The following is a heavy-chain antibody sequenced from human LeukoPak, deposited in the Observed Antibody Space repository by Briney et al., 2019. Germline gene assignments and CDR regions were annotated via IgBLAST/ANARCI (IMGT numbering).Heavy chain of an antibody. CDR3: ARGRDDYSNTLDY. Sequence: PGGSLRLSCAASGFTFHNNGMSWVRQAPGKGLEWVSASSRSTYHAESVKGRFTISRDNSKNTLSLQMNSLRTEDTAVYYCARGRDDYSNTLDYWGQGTLVTVSS. CDR1: GFTFHNNG. CDR2: SSRST. D-gene: IGHD4-11*01. J-gene: IGHJ4*02. V-gene: IGHV3-23*01.